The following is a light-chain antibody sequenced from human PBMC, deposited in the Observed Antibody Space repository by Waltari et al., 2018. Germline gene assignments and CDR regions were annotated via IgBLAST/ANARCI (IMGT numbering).Light chain of an antibody. CDR3: ASWDASLNGWV. J-gene: IGLJ3*02. CDR2: FTG. Sequence: QSVLTQPPSASGTPGQRVTIACSGGRSNIGSNSVNWFQQLPGTAPRLFIYFTGQRPSGVPGRFSGSKSGTSASLAISGLQSGDEADYYCASWDASLNGWVFGGGTKLTVL. V-gene: IGLV1-44*01. CDR1: RSNIGSNS.